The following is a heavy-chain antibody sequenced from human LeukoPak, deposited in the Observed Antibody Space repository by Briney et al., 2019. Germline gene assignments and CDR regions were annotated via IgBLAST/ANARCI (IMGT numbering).Heavy chain of an antibody. Sequence: GASVKVSCKASGYTFTGYYMHWVRQAPGQGLEWMGWINPNSGGTNYAQKFQGRVTMTRDTSISTAYMELSRLRSDDTAVYYCARNGLIVGASDAFDIWGQGTMVTVSS. CDR3: ARNGLIVGASDAFDI. J-gene: IGHJ3*02. D-gene: IGHD1-26*01. CDR1: GYTFTGYY. V-gene: IGHV1-2*02. CDR2: INPNSGGT.